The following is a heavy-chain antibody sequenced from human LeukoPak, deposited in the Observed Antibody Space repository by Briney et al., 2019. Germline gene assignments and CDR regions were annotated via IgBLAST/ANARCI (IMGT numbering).Heavy chain of an antibody. V-gene: IGHV5-51*01. CDR2: IYPGDSDT. CDR1: GYSFTSYW. Sequence: GESLKISCNGSGYSFTSYWIGWVRQMPGKGLEWMGIIYPGDSDTTYSPSFQGQVTISAGKSISTAYLQWSSLKASDTAMYYCARLPQVGATSLYFFDYWGQGTLVTVSS. CDR3: ARLPQVGATSLYFFDY. D-gene: IGHD1-26*01. J-gene: IGHJ4*02.